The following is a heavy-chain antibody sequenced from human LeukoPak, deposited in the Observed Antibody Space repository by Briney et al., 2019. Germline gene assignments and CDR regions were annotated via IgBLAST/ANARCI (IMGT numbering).Heavy chain of an antibody. Sequence: GGSLRLSCAASGFTFRSYAIHWVRQAPGKGLEWVGRIKSKTDDATTDYAATMKGRFTISRDDSNTTPYMQMNSLKTEDTAVYYCTTDRQDYDFWSGYYNDYWGQGTLVTVSS. CDR1: GFTFRSYA. D-gene: IGHD3-3*01. CDR3: TTDRQDYDFWSGYYNDY. V-gene: IGHV3-15*01. CDR2: IKSKTDDATT. J-gene: IGHJ4*02.